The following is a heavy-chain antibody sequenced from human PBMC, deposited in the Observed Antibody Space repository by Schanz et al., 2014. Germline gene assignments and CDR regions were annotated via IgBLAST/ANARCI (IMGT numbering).Heavy chain of an antibody. CDR2: IIPIHGIV. J-gene: IGHJ3*02. V-gene: IGHV1-69*02. CDR3: ARGGGPEDVFDI. D-gene: IGHD2-15*01. CDR1: GGTFNSYT. Sequence: QVQLVHSGAEVKKPGSSMKVSCKASGGTFNSYTINWVRQAPGQGLEWMGRIIPIHGIVNYAQRFQDRVRITADKSTSTAYMELSSLRSDDTAVYYCARGGGPEDVFDIWGQGTILTVSS.